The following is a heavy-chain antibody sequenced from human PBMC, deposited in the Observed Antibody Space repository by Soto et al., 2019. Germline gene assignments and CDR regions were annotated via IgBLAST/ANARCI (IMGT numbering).Heavy chain of an antibody. CDR3: SIDSKLLIINGNCFAS. CDR2: ISGSNGAT. V-gene: IGHV1-18*04. Sequence: QAQLVQSGAEVKKPGASVKVSCKFSGYNFINYGMTWVRQAPGQGLEWMGWISGSNGATKYAQRFQARLTLTTDTYTNTAYMELRRLRLDATAVYYCSIDSKLLIINGNCFASWGQGTLVTFSS. CDR1: GYNFINYG. J-gene: IGHJ5*01. D-gene: IGHD2-21*01.